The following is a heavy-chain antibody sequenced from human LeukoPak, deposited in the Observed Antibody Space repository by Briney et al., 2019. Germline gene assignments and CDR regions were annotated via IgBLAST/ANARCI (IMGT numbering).Heavy chain of an antibody. CDR1: GFTFSSYG. V-gene: IGHV3-33*01. CDR2: IWYDGSNK. Sequence: GRSLRLSCAASGFTFSSYGMHWVRQAPGKGLEWVAVIWYDGSNKYYADSVKGRFTISRDNPKNTLYLQMNSLRAEDTAVYYCARDDYGDYQGRMDVWGKGTTVTVSS. D-gene: IGHD4-17*01. CDR3: ARDDYGDYQGRMDV. J-gene: IGHJ6*04.